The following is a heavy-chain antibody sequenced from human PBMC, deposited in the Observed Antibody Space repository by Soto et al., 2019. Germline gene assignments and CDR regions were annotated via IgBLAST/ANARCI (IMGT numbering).Heavy chain of an antibody. CDR3: ARLGGNSGAELDY. CDR2: IHYSGST. V-gene: IGHV4-59*01. Sequence: SETLSLTCTVSGGSISGSYWSWIRQTPGKVLEWVGYIHYSGSTNYNPSLKSRVTMSVDSAKNQFSLQLSSVTAEDTAVYYCARLGGNSGAELDYWGQGTLVTVSS. CDR1: GGSISGSY. J-gene: IGHJ4*02. D-gene: IGHD2-21*02.